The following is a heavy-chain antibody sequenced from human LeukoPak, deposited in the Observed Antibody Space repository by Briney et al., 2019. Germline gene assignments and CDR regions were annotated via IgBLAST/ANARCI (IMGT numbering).Heavy chain of an antibody. CDR2: ISAYNGNT. CDR1: GYTFTSYG. CDR3: ARGKGRITMVRGVIITNDY. Sequence: ASVKVSCKASGYTFTSYGISWVRQAPGQGLEWMGWISAYNGNTNHAQKLQGRVTMTTDTSTSTAYMELRSLRSDDTAVYYCARGKGRITMVRGVIITNDYWGQGTLVTVSS. D-gene: IGHD3-10*01. J-gene: IGHJ4*02. V-gene: IGHV1-18*01.